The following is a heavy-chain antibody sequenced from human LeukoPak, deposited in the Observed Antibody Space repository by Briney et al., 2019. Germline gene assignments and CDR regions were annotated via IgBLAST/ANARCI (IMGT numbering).Heavy chain of an antibody. V-gene: IGHV3-21*01. J-gene: IGHJ6*03. CDR3: ARDKASHPVHDDPWVYYYMDV. Sequence: GGSLRLSCAASGFTFSSYSMNWVRQAPGKGLEWVSSINSSSSYIYYADSVKGRFTISRDNAKNTLYLQMNSLRAEDTAVYDCARDKASHPVHDDPWVYYYMDVWGKGTTVTVSS. CDR2: INSSSSYI. D-gene: IGHD1-1*01. CDR1: GFTFSSYS.